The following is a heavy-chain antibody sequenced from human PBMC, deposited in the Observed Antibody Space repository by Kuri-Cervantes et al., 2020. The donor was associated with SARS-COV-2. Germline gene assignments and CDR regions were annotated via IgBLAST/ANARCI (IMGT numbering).Heavy chain of an antibody. CDR3: VKDSRVYYFDY. D-gene: IGHD2/OR15-2a*01. J-gene: IGHJ4*02. CDR2: ISGSGANT. Sequence: ETLSLTCAASGFTFSSYAMHWVRQAPGKGLEWVSGISGSGANTYYADSVKGWFTISRDNSKNTLYLQMNSLRAEDTAVYYCVKDSRVYYFDYWGQGTLVTVSS. V-gene: IGHV3-23*01. CDR1: GFTFSSYA.